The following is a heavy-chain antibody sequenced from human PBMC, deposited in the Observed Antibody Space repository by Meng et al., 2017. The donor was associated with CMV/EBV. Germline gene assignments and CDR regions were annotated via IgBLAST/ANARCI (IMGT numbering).Heavy chain of an antibody. CDR3: ARESMVRGED. CDR2: INHSGST. V-gene: IGHV4-34*01. CDR1: GGSFSGYY. Sequence: QLGAGLLEPVETLSLPCHCYGGSFSGYYWSGIRQPPGKGLEWIGEINHSGSTNYNPSLKSRVTISVDTSKNQFSLKLSSVTAADTAVYYCARESMVRGEDWGQGTLVTVSS. D-gene: IGHD3-10*01. J-gene: IGHJ4*02.